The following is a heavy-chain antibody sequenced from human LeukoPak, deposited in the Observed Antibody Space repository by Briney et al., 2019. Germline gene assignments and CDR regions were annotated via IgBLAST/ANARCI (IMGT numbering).Heavy chain of an antibody. V-gene: IGHV3-21*01. Sequence: GGSLRLSCAASGFTFSSYSMNWVRQAPGKGLEWVSSISSSSSYIYYADSVKGRFTISRDNAKNSLYLQMNSLRTEDTAVYYCAREPSSGWFDYWGQGTLVTVSS. J-gene: IGHJ4*02. CDR1: GFTFSSYS. D-gene: IGHD6-19*01. CDR2: ISSSSSYI. CDR3: AREPSSGWFDY.